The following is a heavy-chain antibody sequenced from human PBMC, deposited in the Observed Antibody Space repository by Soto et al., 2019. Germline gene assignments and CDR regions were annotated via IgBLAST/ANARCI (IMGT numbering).Heavy chain of an antibody. CDR1: RFTFSSYA. CDR3: ASSGY. V-gene: IGHV3-30-3*01. Sequence: GGSLRLSCTASRFTFSSYAFHWVRQAPGKGLEWLTLISNDGFNKFYADSVKGRFTISRDNSKNTLYLQMNSLRAEDTAVYYCASSGYWGQGTLVTV. D-gene: IGHD6-25*01. J-gene: IGHJ4*02. CDR2: ISNDGFNK.